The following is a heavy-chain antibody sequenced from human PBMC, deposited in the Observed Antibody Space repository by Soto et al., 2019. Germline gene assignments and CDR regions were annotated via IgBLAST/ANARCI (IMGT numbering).Heavy chain of an antibody. J-gene: IGHJ6*02. D-gene: IGHD4-17*01. CDR2: ISSDGSSK. V-gene: IGHV3-30-3*01. CDR1: GFTFSIYA. CDR3: AGPHGDQDNYYYYGMDV. Sequence: GGSLRLSCAASGFTFSIYAMYWVRQAPGKGLEWVAVISSDGSSKDYADSVKGRFTISRDNSKNTLYLQMNSLRAEDTAVYYCAGPHGDQDNYYYYGMDVWGQGTTVTVSS.